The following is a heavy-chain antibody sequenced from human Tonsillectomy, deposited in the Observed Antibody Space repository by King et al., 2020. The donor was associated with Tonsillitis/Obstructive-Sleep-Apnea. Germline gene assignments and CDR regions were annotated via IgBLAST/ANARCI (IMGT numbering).Heavy chain of an antibody. CDR1: GGSISSNF. Sequence: QVQLQESGPGLVKPSETLSLTCTVSGGSISSNFWSWIRQPPGKGLEWIGYIYYSGSTNYNPSLKSRVTISVDTSKNQFSLKLSSVTAADTAVYYCARHVIDCGGDCYSRFDYWGQGTLVTVSS. CDR3: ARHVIDCGGDCYSRFDY. J-gene: IGHJ4*02. CDR2: IYYSGST. V-gene: IGHV4-59*08. D-gene: IGHD2-21*02.